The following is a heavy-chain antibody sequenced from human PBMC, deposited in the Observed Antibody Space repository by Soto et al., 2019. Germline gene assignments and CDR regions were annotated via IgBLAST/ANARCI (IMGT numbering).Heavy chain of an antibody. D-gene: IGHD6-6*01. V-gene: IGHV4-59*01. CDR2: IYYSGST. CDR1: GGSISSYY. J-gene: IGHJ3*02. CDR3: ASLAPKDPYSSSLGDRVAHDAFDI. Sequence: PSETLSLTCTVSGGSISSYYWSWIRQPPGKGLEWIGYIYYSGSTNYNPSLKSRVTISVDTSKNQFSLKLSSVTAADTAVYYCASLAPKDPYSSSLGDRVAHDAFDIWGKGTMVTVSS.